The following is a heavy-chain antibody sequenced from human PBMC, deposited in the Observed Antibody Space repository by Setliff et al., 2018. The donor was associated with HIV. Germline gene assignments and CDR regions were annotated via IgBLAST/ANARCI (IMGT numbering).Heavy chain of an antibody. CDR1: GGTFSSYA. V-gene: IGHV1-69*05. CDR2: IIPIFGTA. D-gene: IGHD1-1*01. J-gene: IGHJ4*02. CDR3: ARDADVGTTSTVDF. Sequence: SVKVSCKASGGTFSSYAISWVRQAPGQGLEWMGGIIPIFGTANYAQRFLGRVTMTRDTSTSTLYMELSSLSSEDTAVYYCARDADVGTTSTVDFWGQGTLVTVSS.